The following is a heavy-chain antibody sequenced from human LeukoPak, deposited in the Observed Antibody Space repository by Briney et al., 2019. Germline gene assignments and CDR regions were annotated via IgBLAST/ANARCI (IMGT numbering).Heavy chain of an antibody. CDR2: IYAGGNT. Sequence: QPGGSLRLSCAASGFTVSGNYMTWVRQAPGRGLEWVSLIYAGGNTYYPASVKGLFPISRENPKNTLYLQMNSLRAEDTAVYYCASGEWPQDYRGQGTLVTVSS. J-gene: IGHJ4*02. V-gene: IGHV3-53*01. CDR3: ASGEWPQDY. D-gene: IGHD3-10*01. CDR1: GFTVSGNY.